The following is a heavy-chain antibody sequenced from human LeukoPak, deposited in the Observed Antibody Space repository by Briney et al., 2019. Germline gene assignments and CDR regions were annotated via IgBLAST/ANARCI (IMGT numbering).Heavy chain of an antibody. CDR3: ARVGAGGLVDV. Sequence: PSETLSLTCTVSGGSISSYYWSWIRQPPGKGLEWIGYIYYSGSTNYNPSLKSRVTISVDTSKNQFSLKLSSVTAADTAVYYCARVGAGGLVDVWGKGTTVTISS. D-gene: IGHD6-19*01. V-gene: IGHV4-59*01. CDR2: IYYSGST. CDR1: GGSISSYY. J-gene: IGHJ6*04.